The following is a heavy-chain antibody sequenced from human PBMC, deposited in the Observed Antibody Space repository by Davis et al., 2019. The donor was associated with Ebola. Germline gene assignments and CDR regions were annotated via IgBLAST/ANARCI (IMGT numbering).Heavy chain of an antibody. J-gene: IGHJ3*02. CDR2: INSDGSST. CDR3: ARDSLFYCSSTSCYTDVFDI. D-gene: IGHD2-2*02. Sequence: GESLKISCAASGFSFSNSAMHWVRQAPGKGLVWVSRINSDGSSTSYADSVKGRFTISRDNAKNTLYLQMNSLRAEDTAVYYCARDSLFYCSSTSCYTDVFDIWGQGTMVTVSS. V-gene: IGHV3-74*01. CDR1: GFSFSNSA.